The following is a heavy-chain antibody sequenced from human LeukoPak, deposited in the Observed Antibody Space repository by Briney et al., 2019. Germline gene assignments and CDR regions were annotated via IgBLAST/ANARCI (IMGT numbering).Heavy chain of an antibody. V-gene: IGHV3-49*03. Sequence: GGSLRLSCTASGFTFGDYAMSWFRQAPGKGLEWVGFIRSKAYGGTTEYAASVKGRFTISRDDSKSIAYLQTNSLKTEDTAVYYCTRDPDIVVVPAAGYWGQGTLVTVSS. D-gene: IGHD2-2*01. J-gene: IGHJ4*02. CDR1: GFTFGDYA. CDR2: IRSKAYGGTT. CDR3: TRDPDIVVVPAAGY.